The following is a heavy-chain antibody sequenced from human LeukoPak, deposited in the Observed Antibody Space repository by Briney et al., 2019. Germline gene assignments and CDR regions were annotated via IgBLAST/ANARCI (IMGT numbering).Heavy chain of an antibody. Sequence: GESLRLSCAASGFTFSSYAMNWVRQAPGKGLEWVSGISGRGGSIYYADSVTVRYTMSRNNYKNPLYLQMDSLRAEETAVYYCAKDARVRDYDFWSGYSFFDYWGQGTLVAVSS. D-gene: IGHD3-3*01. CDR1: GFTFSSYA. CDR3: AKDARVRDYDFWSGYSFFDY. CDR2: ISGRGGSI. J-gene: IGHJ4*02. V-gene: IGHV3-23*01.